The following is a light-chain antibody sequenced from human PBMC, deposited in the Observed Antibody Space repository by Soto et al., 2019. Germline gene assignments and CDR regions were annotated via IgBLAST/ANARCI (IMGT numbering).Light chain of an antibody. CDR1: SSDVGGYNF. J-gene: IGLJ3*02. CDR3: SSRATNAGGDNLV. Sequence: QSALTQPPSASGSPGQSVTISCTGTSSDVGGYNFVSWYQQHPGKSPKLMIYEVSKRPSGVPDRFSGSKSGNTASLTVSGLQAEDEADYYCSSRATNAGGDNLVFGGGTKLTVL. CDR2: EVS. V-gene: IGLV2-8*01.